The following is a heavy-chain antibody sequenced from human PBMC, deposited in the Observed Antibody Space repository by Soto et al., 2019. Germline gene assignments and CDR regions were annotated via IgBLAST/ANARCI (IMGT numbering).Heavy chain of an antibody. J-gene: IGHJ5*02. D-gene: IGHD2-2*01. V-gene: IGHV4-39*01. CDR1: GGSISSSSYY. Sequence: SSETLSLTCTVSGGSISSSSYYWGWIRQPPGKGLEWIGSIYYSGSTYYNPSLKSRVTISVDTSKNQFSLKLSSVTAADTAVYYCARGGDIVVVPAGAVWFDPWGQGTLVTVSS. CDR2: IYYSGST. CDR3: ARGGDIVVVPAGAVWFDP.